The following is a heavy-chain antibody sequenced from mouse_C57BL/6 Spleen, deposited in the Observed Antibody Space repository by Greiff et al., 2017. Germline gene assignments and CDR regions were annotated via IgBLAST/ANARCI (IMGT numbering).Heavy chain of an antibody. Sequence: VQLQQSGAELARPGASVKLSCKASGYTFTSYGISWVKQRTGQGLEWIGEIYPRSGNTYYNEKFKGKATLTADKSSSTAYMELRSLTSEDSAVYFCARWDYYGSSYTWCADWGQGTLVTVSA. D-gene: IGHD1-1*01. CDR3: ARWDYYGSSYTWCAD. CDR1: GYTFTSYG. CDR2: IYPRSGNT. J-gene: IGHJ3*01. V-gene: IGHV1-81*01.